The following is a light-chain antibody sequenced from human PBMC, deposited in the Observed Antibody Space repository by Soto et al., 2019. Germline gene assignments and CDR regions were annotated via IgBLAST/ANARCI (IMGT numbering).Light chain of an antibody. CDR3: QQFNTWPPVT. J-gene: IGKJ4*01. Sequence: EIVMTQSPATLSVSPGERATLSCRASQSISRNLAWYQQKPGQAPRLLIYGASTRATGIPARFSGSGSGTGFTLTISSLQSEDFAVYYCQQFNTWPPVTFGGGTKVDIK. V-gene: IGKV3-15*01. CDR2: GAS. CDR1: QSISRN.